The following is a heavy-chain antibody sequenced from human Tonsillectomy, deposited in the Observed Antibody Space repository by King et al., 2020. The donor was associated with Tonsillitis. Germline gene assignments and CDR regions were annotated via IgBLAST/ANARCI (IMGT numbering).Heavy chain of an antibody. D-gene: IGHD6-19*01. CDR2: IYYSGST. CDR3: ARYPGGAVAGSDAFDI. V-gene: IGHV4-59*01. Sequence: LQESGPGLVKPSETLSLTCTVSGGSINNYYWSWIRQPPGKGLEWIGYIYYSGSTNYNPSLKSRVTISVDTSKNQFSLKLSSVTAADTAVYYCARYPGGAVAGSDAFDIWGQGTMVTVSS. J-gene: IGHJ3*02. CDR1: GGSINNYY.